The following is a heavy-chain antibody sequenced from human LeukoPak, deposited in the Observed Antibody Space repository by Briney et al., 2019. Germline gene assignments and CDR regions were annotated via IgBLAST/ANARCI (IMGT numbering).Heavy chain of an antibody. V-gene: IGHV1-69*06. CDR3: ARGGAAQYNWFDP. J-gene: IGHJ5*02. CDR2: IIPIFGTA. Sequence: SVKVSCKASGGTFSSYAISWVRQAPGQGLEWMGGIIPIFGTANYAQKFQGRVTITADKSTSAAYMELSSLRSEDTAVYYCARGGAAQYNWFDPWGQGTLVTVSS. D-gene: IGHD6-13*01. CDR1: GGTFSSYA.